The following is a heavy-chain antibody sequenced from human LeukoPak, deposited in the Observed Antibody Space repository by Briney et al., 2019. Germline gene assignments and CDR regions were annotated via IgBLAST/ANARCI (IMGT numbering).Heavy chain of an antibody. CDR3: AAGVLAYCGGDCYPGWFDP. CDR2: IVVGSGNT. CDR1: GFTFTSSA. J-gene: IGHJ5*02. V-gene: IGHV1-58*01. Sequence: ASVKVSCKASGFTFTSSAVQRVRQARGQRLEWIGWIVVGSGNTNYAQKFQERVTITRDMSTSTAYMELSSLRSEDTAVYYCAAGVLAYCGGDCYPGWFDPWGQGTLVTVSS. D-gene: IGHD2-21*01.